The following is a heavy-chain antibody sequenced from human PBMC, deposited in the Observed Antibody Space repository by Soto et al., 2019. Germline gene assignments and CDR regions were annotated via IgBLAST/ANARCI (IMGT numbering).Heavy chain of an antibody. V-gene: IGHV1-69*12. Sequence: QVQLVQSVAEVKKPGSSVKVSCKASGGTFSSYAISWVRQAPGQGLDWMGGIIPIFGTANYAQQFRGRVTITADESTSTASMQLSSLRSEATAVYYCATHFWSGQAGAYYYGMDAWGQGPTVTVS. CDR2: IIPIFGTA. CDR1: GGTFSSYA. CDR3: ATHFWSGQAGAYYYGMDA. J-gene: IGHJ6*02. D-gene: IGHD3-3*02.